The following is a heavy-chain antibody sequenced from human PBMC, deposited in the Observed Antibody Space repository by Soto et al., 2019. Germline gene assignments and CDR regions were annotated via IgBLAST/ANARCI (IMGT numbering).Heavy chain of an antibody. J-gene: IGHJ4*02. Sequence: EVQLLESGGGLVQPGGSLRLSCAASGFTFSSYAMSWVRQAPGKGLEWVSASSGSGGSTYYADSVKGRFTISRDNSKNTLYLQMNSLRAEDTAVYYCAKGREYCSGGSCYGVGFDYWGQGTLVTVSS. CDR1: GFTFSSYA. V-gene: IGHV3-23*01. CDR2: SSGSGGST. CDR3: AKGREYCSGGSCYGVGFDY. D-gene: IGHD2-15*01.